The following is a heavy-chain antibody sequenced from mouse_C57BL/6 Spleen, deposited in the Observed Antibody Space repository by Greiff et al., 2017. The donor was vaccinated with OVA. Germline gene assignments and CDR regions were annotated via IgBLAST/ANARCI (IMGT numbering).Heavy chain of an antibody. CDR2: IHPNSGST. V-gene: IGHV1-64*01. J-gene: IGHJ2*01. CDR1: GYTFTSYW. Sequence: QVQLKESGAELVKPGASVKLSCKASGYTFTSYWMHWVKQRPGQGLEWIGMIHPNSGSTNYNEKFKSKATLTVDKSSSTAYMQLSSLTSEDSAVYYCARYGSSPLGYWGQGTTLTVSS. CDR3: ARYGSSPLGY. D-gene: IGHD1-1*02.